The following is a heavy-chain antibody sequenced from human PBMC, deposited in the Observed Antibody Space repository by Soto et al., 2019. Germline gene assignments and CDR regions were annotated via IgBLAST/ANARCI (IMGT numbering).Heavy chain of an antibody. V-gene: IGHV4-34*01. CDR2: INHSGST. CDR3: ARGWIAAAGKRLSWFDP. D-gene: IGHD6-13*01. CDR1: GGSFSCYY. J-gene: IGHJ5*02. Sequence: TSETLSLTCAVYGGSFSCYYWSWIRQPPGKGLEWIGEINHSGSTNYNPSLKSRVTISVDTSKNQFSLKLSSVTAADTAVYYCARGWIAAAGKRLSWFDPWGQGTLVTVSS.